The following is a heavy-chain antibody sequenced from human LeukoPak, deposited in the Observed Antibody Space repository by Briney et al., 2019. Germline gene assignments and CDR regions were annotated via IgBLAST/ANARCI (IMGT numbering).Heavy chain of an antibody. CDR2: ISSSSSYI. CDR3: ARDGGYGDHDY. D-gene: IGHD4-17*01. V-gene: IGHV3-21*01. Sequence: AGGSLRLSCAASGFTFSSYEMNWVRQAPGKGLEWVSSISSSSSYIYYADSVKGRFTISRDNAKNSLYLQMNSLRAEDTAVYYCARDGGYGDHDYWGQGTLVTVSS. CDR1: GFTFSSYE. J-gene: IGHJ4*02.